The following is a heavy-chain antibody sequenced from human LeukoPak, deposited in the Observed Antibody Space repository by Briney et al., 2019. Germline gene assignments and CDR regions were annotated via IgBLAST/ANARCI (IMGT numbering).Heavy chain of an antibody. CDR2: INHSGST. D-gene: IGHD3-22*01. J-gene: IGHJ4*02. V-gene: IGHV4-34*01. CDR1: GGSFSGYY. CDR3: ARGLPLTHSYDSSGYSKPFDY. Sequence: SETLSLTCAVYGGSFSGYYWSWIRQPPGKGLEWIGEINHSGSTNYNPSLKSRVTISVDTSKNQFSLKLSSVTAADTAVYYCARGLPLTHSYDSSGYSKPFDYWGQGTLVTVSS.